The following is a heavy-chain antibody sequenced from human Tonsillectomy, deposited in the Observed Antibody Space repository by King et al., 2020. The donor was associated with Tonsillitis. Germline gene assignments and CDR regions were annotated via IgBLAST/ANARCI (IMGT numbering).Heavy chain of an antibody. CDR1: GFTFGDFG. V-gene: IGHV3-49*03. J-gene: IGHJ4*02. CDR3: TRDSEAVAGITLDY. Sequence: VQLVESGGGLVQPGRSLRLSCRASGFTFGDFGMSWFRQAPGKGLEWVGFIRSKVYGGTTEYAASVKGRFTISRDDSKSIAYLQMNSLKTEDTAGYFCTRDSEAVAGITLDYWGQGTLVTVSS. CDR2: IRSKVYGGTT. D-gene: IGHD6-19*01.